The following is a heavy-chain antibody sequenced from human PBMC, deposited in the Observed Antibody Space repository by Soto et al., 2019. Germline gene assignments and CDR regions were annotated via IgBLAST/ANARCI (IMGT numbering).Heavy chain of an antibody. Sequence: SETLSLTCTVSGDSISNFYWSWIRQPPGKGLEWIAFVHTGGTDYNPSLKSRVAISMDTSKSQFSLKLSSVTAADTAVYYCARDRKAAEWLGIHYWSQGTLVTVSS. CDR1: GDSISNFY. J-gene: IGHJ4*02. D-gene: IGHD6-19*01. CDR3: ARDRKAAEWLGIHY. V-gene: IGHV4-59*01. CDR2: VHTGGT.